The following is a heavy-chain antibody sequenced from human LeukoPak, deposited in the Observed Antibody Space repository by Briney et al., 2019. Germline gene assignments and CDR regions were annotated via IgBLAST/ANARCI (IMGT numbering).Heavy chain of an antibody. V-gene: IGHV1-24*01. CDR2: FDPEDGET. CDR3: ATERRDTVTTGEGWFDP. Sequence: ASVKVSCKVSGYTLTELSMHWVRQAPGKGLEWMGGFDPEDGETIYAQKLQGRVTMTEDTSTDTAYMELSSLRSEDTAVYYCATERRDTVTTGEGWFDPWGQGTLVTVSS. CDR1: GYTLTELS. D-gene: IGHD4-17*01. J-gene: IGHJ5*02.